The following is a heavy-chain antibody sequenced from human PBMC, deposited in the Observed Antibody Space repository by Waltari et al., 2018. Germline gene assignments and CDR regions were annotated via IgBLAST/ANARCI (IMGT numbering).Heavy chain of an antibody. CDR2: ISSSGQT. D-gene: IGHD3-3*01. Sequence: QVQLQESGPGLVKPSETLSLTCRVSGGSISNYYWNWIRQTPGKGLEWIGYISSSGQTNYNPSLKSRVSVSLDTSKTRFSLRLSSVTAADTAVYYCARATYYDFSSGYSFDNWGQGTLVTVSS. CDR1: GGSISNYY. CDR3: ARATYYDFSSGYSFDN. J-gene: IGHJ4*02. V-gene: IGHV4-59*01.